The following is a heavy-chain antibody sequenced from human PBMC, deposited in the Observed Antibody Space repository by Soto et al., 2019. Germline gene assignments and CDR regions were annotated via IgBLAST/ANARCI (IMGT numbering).Heavy chain of an antibody. V-gene: IGHV3-23*01. CDR3: ARWPSRVPNRKHPYYSMDV. D-gene: IGHD2-2*01. CDR2: ISGSGGST. J-gene: IGHJ6*04. Sequence: PGGSLRLACAASGFTFSSYAMSWVRQAPGKGLEWVSAISGSGGSTYYADSVKGRFTISRDNAKNTLYLQMNSLRAEDTALYYCARWPSRVPNRKHPYYSMDVWGKATTVTVSS. CDR1: GFTFSSYA.